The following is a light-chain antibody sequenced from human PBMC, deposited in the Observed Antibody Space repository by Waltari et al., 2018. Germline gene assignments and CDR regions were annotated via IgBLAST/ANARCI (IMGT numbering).Light chain of an antibody. J-gene: IGLJ3*02. CDR2: DVS. Sequence: QSALTQPASVSGSPGQSITISCTGTTSDLGGYNYVSWYQQHPGKAPKLMIYDVSSRPSGISSRFSGSKFGNTASLTISRLQPEDEADYYCSSFTSSSTWVFGGGTKLTVL. CDR1: TSDLGGYNY. V-gene: IGLV2-14*03. CDR3: SSFTSSSTWV.